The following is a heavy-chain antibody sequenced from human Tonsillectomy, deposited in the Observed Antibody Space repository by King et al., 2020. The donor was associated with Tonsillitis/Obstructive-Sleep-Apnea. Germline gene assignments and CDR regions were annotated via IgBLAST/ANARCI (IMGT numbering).Heavy chain of an antibody. V-gene: IGHV3-9*01. D-gene: IGHD3-16*02. CDR3: AKVSSPPDMWGSYRPFDI. CDR2: ISWNGGSI. CDR1: GFIFDDYA. J-gene: IGHJ3*02. Sequence: VQLVESGGGLVQPGRSLRLSCAASGFIFDDYAMHWVRQAPGKGLEWVSGISWNGGSIDYADSVKGRFTISRDNARNSLYLQMNSLRAEDTAFYYCAKVSSPPDMWGSYRPFDIWGQGTMVTVSS.